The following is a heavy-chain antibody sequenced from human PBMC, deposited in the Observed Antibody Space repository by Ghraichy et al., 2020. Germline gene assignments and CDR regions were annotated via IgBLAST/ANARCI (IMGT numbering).Heavy chain of an antibody. CDR2: ITGTGANT. J-gene: IGHJ6*02. CDR3: AKDDYCSGATCATYYYYGLDL. V-gene: IGHV3-23*01. Sequence: GGSLSLTCAASGFIFSNYAMTWVRQAPGKGLEWVSSITGTGANTYYEDSVKGRFTISRDNSKNTLYLQMNSLRAEDTAIYYCAKDDYCSGATCATYYYYGLDLWGQGTTVTVSS. CDR1: GFIFSNYA. D-gene: IGHD2-15*01.